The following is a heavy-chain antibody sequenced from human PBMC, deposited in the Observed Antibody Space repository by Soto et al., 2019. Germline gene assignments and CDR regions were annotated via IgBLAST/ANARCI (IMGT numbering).Heavy chain of an antibody. Sequence: QVQLVQSGAEVKKPGASVKVSCKASGYTFTSYGISWVRQAPGQGLEWMGWISAYNGNTNYAQKLQGRVTMTTATATTXADMELRSLRSDDTAVYYCARILWSGSSSLPPDQLWGRGTLVTVSS. CDR3: ARILWSGSSSLPPDQL. D-gene: IGHD1-26*01. V-gene: IGHV1-18*01. J-gene: IGHJ2*01. CDR1: GYTFTSYG. CDR2: ISAYNGNT.